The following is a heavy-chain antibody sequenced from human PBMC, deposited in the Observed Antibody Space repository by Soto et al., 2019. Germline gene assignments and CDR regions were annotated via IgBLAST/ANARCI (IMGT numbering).Heavy chain of an antibody. CDR3: ARGRYGDS. D-gene: IGHD1-1*01. CDR1: GYTFTSYG. J-gene: IGHJ4*02. Sequence: QVHLVQSGAEVKKPVASVKVSCKASGYTFTSYGITWVRQAPGQGLEWMGWISAHNGNTDYAQKLQGRVIVTRDTSTSTAYTELRRLRSDDTAVYYCARGRYGDSWGQGALFTVS. V-gene: IGHV1-18*01. CDR2: ISAHNGNT.